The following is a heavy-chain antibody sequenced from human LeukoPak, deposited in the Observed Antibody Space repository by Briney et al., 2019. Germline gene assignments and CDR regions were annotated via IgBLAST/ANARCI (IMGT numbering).Heavy chain of an antibody. D-gene: IGHD3-10*01. Sequence: ASVKVSCKASEDTFTRHYMHWVRQAPGQGLEWIGLINPNDNSIDYTQKLQGRVTVTRDRSTSTVYMELNSLRSDDTAVYYCAREGGSYKHFDYWGQGSLITVSS. CDR1: EDTFTRHY. J-gene: IGHJ4*02. CDR2: INPNDNSI. CDR3: AREGGSYKHFDY. V-gene: IGHV1-46*04.